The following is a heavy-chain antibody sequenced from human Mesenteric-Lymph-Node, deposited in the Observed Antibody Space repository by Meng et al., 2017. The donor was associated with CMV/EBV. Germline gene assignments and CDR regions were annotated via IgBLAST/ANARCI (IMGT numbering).Heavy chain of an antibody. J-gene: IGHJ4*01. CDR2: ISGDGVST. D-gene: IGHD5-24*01. Sequence: GESLKISCAASGFTFSNYAMSWVRQAAGKGLEWVSGISGDGVSTYYADSVKGRFTISGDFSKNTLFLQMNSLRVEDTAVYYCATVPRGGDGFHADYWGHGTLVTVSS. V-gene: IGHV3-23*01. CDR3: ATVPRGGDGFHADY. CDR1: GFTFSNYA.